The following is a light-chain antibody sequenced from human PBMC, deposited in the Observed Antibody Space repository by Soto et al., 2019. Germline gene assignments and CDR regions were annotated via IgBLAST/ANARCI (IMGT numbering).Light chain of an antibody. CDR3: QTWGTCIGV. Sequence: QSVLTQSPSASASLGASVKLTCTLSSGHGNYVIEWHQQQPEKGPRYLMKVKSDGSHNKGDRIPDRFSGSSSVAERSLANSSLQSEEEADYYCQTWGTCIGVFGGGTQLTVL. CDR2: VKSDGSH. J-gene: IGLJ2*01. CDR1: SGHGNYV. V-gene: IGLV4-69*01.